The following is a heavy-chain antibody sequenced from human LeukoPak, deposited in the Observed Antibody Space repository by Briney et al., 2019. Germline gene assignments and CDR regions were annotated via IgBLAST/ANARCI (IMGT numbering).Heavy chain of an antibody. Sequence: ASVKVSCKASGYTFTSYYMHWVRQAPGQGLEWMGIINPSGGSTSYAQKFQGRVTMTRDTSTSTVYMELSSLRSEDTAVYYCAREPFRSPYYYYYYYMDVWGKGTTVTVSS. CDR3: AREPFRSPYYYYYYYMDV. D-gene: IGHD2-15*01. CDR2: INPSGGST. J-gene: IGHJ6*03. V-gene: IGHV1-46*01. CDR1: GYTFTSYY.